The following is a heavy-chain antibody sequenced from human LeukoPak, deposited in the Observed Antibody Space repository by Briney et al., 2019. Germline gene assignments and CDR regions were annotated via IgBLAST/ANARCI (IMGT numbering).Heavy chain of an antibody. CDR1: GDSLSGYY. J-gene: IGHJ4*02. V-gene: IGHV4-34*01. CDR3: ATNVPGTTYFDP. D-gene: IGHD1-14*01. Sequence: SETLSLTCAVYGDSLSGYYWTWIRQPPGKGLEWIGEINHSGSTNYNPSLKSLVTITVDTSKNQFSLNLTPVTAADTAIYYGATNVPGTTYFDPWGQGTLVTVSP. CDR2: INHSGST.